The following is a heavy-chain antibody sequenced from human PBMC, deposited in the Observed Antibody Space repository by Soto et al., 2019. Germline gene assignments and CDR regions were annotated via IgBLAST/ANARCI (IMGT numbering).Heavy chain of an antibody. CDR2: IIPIFGTA. V-gene: IGHV1-69*13. CDR1: GGTFSSYA. Sequence: SVKVSCKASGGTFSSYAISWVRQAPGQGLEWMGGIIPIFGTANYAQKFQGRVTITADESTSTAYMELSSLRSEDTAVYYCASILDLGYCSSTSCHTLGAFDIWGQGTMVTVS. CDR3: ASILDLGYCSSTSCHTLGAFDI. J-gene: IGHJ3*02. D-gene: IGHD2-2*01.